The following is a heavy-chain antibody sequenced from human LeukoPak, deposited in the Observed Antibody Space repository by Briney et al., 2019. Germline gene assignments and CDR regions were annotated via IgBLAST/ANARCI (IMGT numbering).Heavy chain of an antibody. J-gene: IGHJ6*04. CDR2: ISSSGSTI. CDR1: GFTFSSYE. CDR3: AELGITMIGGV. Sequence: GGSLRLSCASSGFTFSSYEMNWVRQAPGKGLEWVSYISSSGSTIYYADSVKGRFTISRDNAKNSLYLQMNSLRAEDTAVYYCAELGITMIGGVWGKGTTVTISS. V-gene: IGHV3-48*03. D-gene: IGHD3-10*02.